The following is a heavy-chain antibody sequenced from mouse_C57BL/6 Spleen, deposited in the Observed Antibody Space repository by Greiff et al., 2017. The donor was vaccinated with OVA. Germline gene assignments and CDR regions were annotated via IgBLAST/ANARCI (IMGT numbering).Heavy chain of an antibody. D-gene: IGHD1-1*01. CDR3: VRWGYYGSSPHYFDY. J-gene: IGHJ2*01. CDR1: GYSFTSYW. V-gene: IGHV1-64*01. Sequence: QVQLQQPGAELVKPGASVKLSCKASGYSFTSYWMHWVKQRPGQGLEWIGMIHPNSGSTNYNEKFKSKATLTVDKSSSTAYMQLSSLTSEDSAVYYCVRWGYYGSSPHYFDYWGQGTTLTVSS. CDR2: IHPNSGST.